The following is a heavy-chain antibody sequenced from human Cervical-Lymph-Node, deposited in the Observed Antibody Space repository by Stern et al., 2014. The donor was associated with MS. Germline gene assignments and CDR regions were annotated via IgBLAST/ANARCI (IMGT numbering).Heavy chain of an antibody. Sequence: QVQLVQSGAEVKKPGDSVTVSCNAAGHTLSELAMHWLRQIPTKGLEWMGKFDPEDAETVYGQTFQGRITMTADTSTGTDYMTLTARRSEDAAFYYCATDRVVKWGPGTLVTVSS. CDR2: FDPEDAET. CDR1: GHTLSELA. V-gene: IGHV1-24*01. D-gene: IGHD3-10*01. CDR3: ATDRVVK. J-gene: IGHJ4*02.